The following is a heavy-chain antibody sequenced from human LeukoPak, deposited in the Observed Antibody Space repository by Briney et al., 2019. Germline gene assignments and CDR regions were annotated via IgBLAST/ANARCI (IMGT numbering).Heavy chain of an antibody. V-gene: IGHV1-8*01. D-gene: IGHD3-22*01. J-gene: IGHJ1*01. CDR1: GYTFTNYD. CDR2: MNPNSGNT. CDR3: ARGRPYYYDSSGYRLGIYFQH. Sequence: ASVKVSCKASGYTFTNYDINWVRQATGQGLEWMGWMNPNSGNTGYAQKFQGRVTMTRNTSISTAYMELSGLRSEDTAVYYCARGRPYYYDSSGYRLGIYFQHWGQGTLVTVSS.